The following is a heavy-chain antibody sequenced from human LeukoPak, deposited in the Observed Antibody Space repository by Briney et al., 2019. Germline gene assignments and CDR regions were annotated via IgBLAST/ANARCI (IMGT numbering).Heavy chain of an antibody. V-gene: IGHV3-23*01. CDR2: ISGSGGST. CDR3: AKSNPGFWSGYYSHYFDY. J-gene: IGHJ4*02. CDR1: GFTFSSYA. D-gene: IGHD3-3*01. Sequence: GGSLRLSCAASGFTFSSYAMSWVRQAPGKGLEWVSGISGSGGSTYYADSVKGRFTISRDNSKNTLYLQMNSLRAEDTAVYYCAKSNPGFWSGYYSHYFDYWGQGTLVTVSS.